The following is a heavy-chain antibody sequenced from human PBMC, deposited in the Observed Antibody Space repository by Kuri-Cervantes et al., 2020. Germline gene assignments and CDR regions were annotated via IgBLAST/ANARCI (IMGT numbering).Heavy chain of an antibody. V-gene: IGHV4-30-4*01. Sequence: SCTVSGGSISSGDYYWSWIRQPPGKGLEWIGYIYYSGSTYYNPSLKSRVTISVDTSKNQFSLKLSSVTAADTAVYYCARYWFRGYFQHWGQGTLVTVSS. CDR3: ARYWFRGYFQH. CDR1: GGSISSGDYY. J-gene: IGHJ1*01. D-gene: IGHD3-10*01. CDR2: IYYSGST.